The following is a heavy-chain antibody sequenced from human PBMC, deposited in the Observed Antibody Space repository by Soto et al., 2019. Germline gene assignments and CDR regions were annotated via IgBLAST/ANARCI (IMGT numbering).Heavy chain of an antibody. D-gene: IGHD3-10*01. V-gene: IGHV4-34*01. CDR2: INHSGSP. CDR1: GGSFSGYY. Sequence: SATLSLTCAVYGGSFSGYYWTWIRQPPGTGLEWIGEINHSGSPNYNPSLKSRVTISVDTSKNQFSLKLSSVTAADTAVYFCARRHGLDIDAYYWGQGILVTVSS. J-gene: IGHJ4*02. CDR3: ARRHGLDIDAYY.